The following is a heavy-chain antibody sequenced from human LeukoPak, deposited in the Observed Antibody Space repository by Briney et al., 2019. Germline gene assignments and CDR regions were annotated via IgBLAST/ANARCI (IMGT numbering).Heavy chain of an antibody. CDR3: ARWFCSGTSCYYDY. CDR1: GFTFSSYS. V-gene: IGHV3-23*01. CDR2: ISHSGAT. J-gene: IGHJ4*02. D-gene: IGHD2-2*01. Sequence: PGGSLRLSCAASGFTFSSYSMNWVRQAPGKGLEWVSGISHSGATYYADSVKGRFTISRDNSKSTLDLQMVSLRAEDTAVYYCARWFCSGTSCYYDYWGQGTLVTVSS.